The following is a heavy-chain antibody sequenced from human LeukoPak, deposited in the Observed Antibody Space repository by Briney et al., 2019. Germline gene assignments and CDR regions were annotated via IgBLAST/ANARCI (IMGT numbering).Heavy chain of an antibody. D-gene: IGHD2-2*01. J-gene: IGHJ1*01. CDR3: ARGRGSRMRVVPFQH. Sequence: SETLSLTCTVSGGSISSGGYYWSWIRQPPGKGLEWIGEINHSGSTNYNPSLKSRVTISVDTSKNQFSLKLSSVTAADTAVYYCARGRGSRMRVVPFQHWGQGTLVTVSS. V-gene: IGHV4-39*07. CDR2: INHSGST. CDR1: GGSISSGGYY.